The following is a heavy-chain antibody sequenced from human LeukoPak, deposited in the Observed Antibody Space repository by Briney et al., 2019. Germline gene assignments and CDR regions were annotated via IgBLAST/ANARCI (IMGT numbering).Heavy chain of an antibody. CDR2: IIPIFGTA. Sequence: GASVKVSCKASGGTFSSYAISWVRQAPGQGLEWMGGIIPIFGTANYAQKFQGRVTITADESTSTAYMELSSLRSEDTAVYYCARRDIVATSYDAFDIWGQGTMVTVSS. J-gene: IGHJ3*02. D-gene: IGHD5-12*01. V-gene: IGHV1-69*13. CDR1: GGTFSSYA. CDR3: ARRDIVATSYDAFDI.